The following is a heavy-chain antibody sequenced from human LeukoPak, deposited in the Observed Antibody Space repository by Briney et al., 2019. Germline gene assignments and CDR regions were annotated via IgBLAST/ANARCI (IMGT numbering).Heavy chain of an antibody. V-gene: IGHV4-38-2*02. CDR3: AREDYYFDS. CDR1: GYSISSAYY. J-gene: IGHJ4*02. Sequence: SETLSLTCTVSGYSISSAYYWGWIRQPPGKGLEWIGEINHSRGTKYNPSLESRVTILLDASKNEFSLNLNSVTAADTAVYYCAREDYYFDSWGQGTLVTVSS. CDR2: INHSRGT.